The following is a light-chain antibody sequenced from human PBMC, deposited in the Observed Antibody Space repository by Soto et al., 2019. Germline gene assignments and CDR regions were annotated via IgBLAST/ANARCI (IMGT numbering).Light chain of an antibody. CDR3: QQYCTSFWT. Sequence: EIVLTQSPGTLSLSPGERATLSCRTSQSASSNYLAWYQQKRGQAPRLLIYGASTRATGIPERFSGSGSGTDFTLTISRLEPEDFAVYYCQQYCTSFWTFGQGTKVEIK. CDR2: GAS. V-gene: IGKV3-20*01. J-gene: IGKJ1*01. CDR1: QSASSNY.